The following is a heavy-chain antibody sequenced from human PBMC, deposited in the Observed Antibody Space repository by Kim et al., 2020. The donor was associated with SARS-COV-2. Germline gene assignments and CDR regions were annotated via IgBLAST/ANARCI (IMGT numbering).Heavy chain of an antibody. CDR1: GFTFSSYA. CDR3: ARDRGKWLGRGDWFDP. V-gene: IGHV3-30*04. Sequence: GGSLRLSCAASGFTFSSYAMHWVRQAPGKGLEWVAVISYDGSNKYYADSVKGRFTISRDNSKNTLYLQMNSLRAEDTAVYYCARDRGKWLGRGDWFDPWGQGTLVTVSS. J-gene: IGHJ5*02. D-gene: IGHD6-19*01. CDR2: ISYDGSNK.